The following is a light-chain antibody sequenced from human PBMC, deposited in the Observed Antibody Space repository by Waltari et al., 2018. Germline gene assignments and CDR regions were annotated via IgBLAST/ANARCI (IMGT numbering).Light chain of an antibody. J-gene: IGLJ3*02. V-gene: IGLV1-47*01. Sequence: SRLAQSPSASGTPCHGVTIYSPGSCFIIGAYYVHGSQQFPGTAPRLLIHRSYQRPSGVPDRFSGSKSGTSASLAISGLRSEDEADYYCATWDDSLNAWVFGGGTRLTAL. CDR2: RSY. CDR1: CFIIGAYY. CDR3: ATWDDSLNAWV.